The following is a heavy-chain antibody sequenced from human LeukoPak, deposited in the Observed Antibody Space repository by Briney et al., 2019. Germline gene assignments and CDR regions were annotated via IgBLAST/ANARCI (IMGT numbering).Heavy chain of an antibody. J-gene: IGHJ4*02. CDR1: GGSISSSSYY. CDR3: ARHRGGYDVFDN. D-gene: IGHD5-12*01. V-gene: IGHV4-39*01. CDR2: IYYSGST. Sequence: SETLSLTCTVSGGSISSSSYYWGWIRQPPGKGLEWIGSIYYSGSTNYNLSLKRRVTMSVDTSRNQFSLKLSSVTAADTAVYFCARHRGGYDVFDNWGQGTLVTVSS.